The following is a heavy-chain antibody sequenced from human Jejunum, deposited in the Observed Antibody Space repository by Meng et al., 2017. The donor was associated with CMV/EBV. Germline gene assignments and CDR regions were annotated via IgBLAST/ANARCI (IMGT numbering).Heavy chain of an antibody. J-gene: IGHJ4*02. Sequence: QVELVGSGGGVVQPGGSLRLFCAASGFTFSTHNMHWVRQAPGKGLEWVAFIRYDGGNKEYADSVKDRFLISKDNSKNTLYLQMNSLRVEDTAVYYCVKDGSYDYGDYDFDSWGQGTLVTVSS. CDR1: GFTFSTHN. V-gene: IGHV3-30*02. D-gene: IGHD4-17*01. CDR3: VKDGSYDYGDYDFDS. CDR2: IRYDGGNK.